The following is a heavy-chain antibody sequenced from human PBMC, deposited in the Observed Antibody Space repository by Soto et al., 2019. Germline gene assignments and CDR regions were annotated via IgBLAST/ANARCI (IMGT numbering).Heavy chain of an antibody. D-gene: IGHD3-22*01. J-gene: IGHJ5*02. Sequence: GASVKVSCKASGGTFSSYAISWVRQAPGQGLEWMGGIIPIFGTANYAQKFQGRVTITADESTSTAYMELSSLRSEDTAVYYCARDREEYDSSGYWHWFDPWGQGTLVTVSS. CDR2: IIPIFGTA. CDR3: ARDREEYDSSGYWHWFDP. V-gene: IGHV1-69*13. CDR1: GGTFSSYA.